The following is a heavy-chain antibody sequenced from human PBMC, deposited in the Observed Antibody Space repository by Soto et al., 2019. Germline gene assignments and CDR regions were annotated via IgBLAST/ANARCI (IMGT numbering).Heavy chain of an antibody. CDR1: GYTFTSYG. D-gene: IGHD6-6*01. V-gene: IGHV1-18*01. Sequence: VQLVQSGAEVKKPGASVKVSCKASGYTFTSYGISWVRQAPGQGLEWMGWISAYNGNTNYAQKLQGRVTIATDTSTSTAYMELRSLRSDETAVYYCERGPTTSSSIAARLGNWFDPWGQGTLVTVSS. J-gene: IGHJ5*02. CDR3: ERGPTTSSSIAARLGNWFDP. CDR2: ISAYNGNT.